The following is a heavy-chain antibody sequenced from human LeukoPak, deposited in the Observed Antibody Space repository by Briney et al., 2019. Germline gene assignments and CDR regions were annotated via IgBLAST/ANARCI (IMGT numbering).Heavy chain of an antibody. CDR2: ISSSSSTI. CDR3: AREGYYDSSGRPWDAFDI. CDR1: GFTFSSYS. V-gene: IGHV3-48*01. J-gene: IGHJ3*02. D-gene: IGHD3-22*01. Sequence: GGSLRLSCAASGFTFSSYSMNWVRQAPGKGLEWVSYISSSSSTIYYADSVKGRFTISRDNAKNSLYLQMNSLRAEDTAVYYCAREGYYDSSGRPWDAFDIWGQGTMVTVSS.